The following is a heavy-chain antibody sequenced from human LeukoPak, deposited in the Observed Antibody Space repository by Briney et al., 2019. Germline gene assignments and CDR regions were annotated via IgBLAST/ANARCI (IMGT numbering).Heavy chain of an antibody. Sequence: ASVKVSCKASGYTFTGYYMHWVRQAPGQGLEWMGWINPNSGGTNYAQKFQGRVTMTRDTSISTAYMELSRLRPDDTAVYYCARGLWDSGWYLGNWFDPWGQGTLVTVSS. CDR1: GYTFTGYY. V-gene: IGHV1-2*02. CDR2: INPNSGGT. CDR3: ARGLWDSGWYLGNWFDP. D-gene: IGHD6-19*01. J-gene: IGHJ5*02.